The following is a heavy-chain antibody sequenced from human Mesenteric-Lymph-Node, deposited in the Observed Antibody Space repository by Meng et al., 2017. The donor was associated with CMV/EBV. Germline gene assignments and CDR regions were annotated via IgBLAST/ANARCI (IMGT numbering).Heavy chain of an antibody. V-gene: IGHV1-2*02. J-gene: IGHJ4*02. CDR1: GYTFTGYY. Sequence: ASVKVSCKASGYTFTGYYMHWVRQAPGQGLEWMGWINPNSGGTNYAQKFQGRVTMTRDTSISTAYMEVSRLRSDDTAVYYCARRDLRFLEPPDYWGQGTLVTVSS. D-gene: IGHD3-3*01. CDR3: ARRDLRFLEPPDY. CDR2: INPNSGGT.